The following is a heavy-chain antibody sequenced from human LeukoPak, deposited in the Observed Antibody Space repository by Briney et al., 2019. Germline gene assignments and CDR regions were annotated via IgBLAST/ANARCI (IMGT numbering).Heavy chain of an antibody. CDR2: MNPNSGNT. CDR3: ARRRLPLMNWFDP. J-gene: IGHJ5*02. D-gene: IGHD2-8*01. CDR1: GYTFTSYD. V-gene: IGHV1-8*01. Sequence: ASVKVSCKASGYTFTSYDINWVRQATGQGLEWMGWMNPNSGNTGYAQKFQGRVIMTRNTSISTAYMELSSLRSEDTAVYYCARRRLPLMNWFDPWGQGTLVTVSS.